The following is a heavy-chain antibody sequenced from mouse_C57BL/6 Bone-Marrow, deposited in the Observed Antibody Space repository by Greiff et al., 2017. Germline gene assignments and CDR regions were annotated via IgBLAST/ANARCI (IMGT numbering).Heavy chain of an antibody. Sequence: QVQLKQSGAELARPGASVKLSCKASGYTFTSYGISWVKQRTGQGLEWIGEIYPRSGNTYYNEKFKGKATLTADKSSSTAYMELRSLTSEDSAVYFCARSEDYGSSSFAYWGQGTLVTVSA. CDR3: ARSEDYGSSSFAY. CDR2: IYPRSGNT. D-gene: IGHD1-1*01. J-gene: IGHJ3*01. CDR1: GYTFTSYG. V-gene: IGHV1-81*01.